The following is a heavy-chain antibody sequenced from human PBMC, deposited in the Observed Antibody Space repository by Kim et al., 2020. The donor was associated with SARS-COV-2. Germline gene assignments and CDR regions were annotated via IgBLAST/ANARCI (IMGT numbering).Heavy chain of an antibody. Sequence: GGSLRLSCAASGFTFSSYAMSWVRQAPGKGLEWVSAISGSGGSTYYADSVKGRFTISRDNSKNTLYLQMNSLRAEGTAVFYCAKGPGIAAAGKRSHPSYYYCYGMDVWGIGTTVTVSS. CDR2: ISGSGGST. D-gene: IGHD6-13*01. CDR3: AKGPGIAAAGKRSHPSYYYCYGMDV. CDR1: GFTFSSYA. V-gene: IGHV3-23*01. J-gene: IGHJ6*04.